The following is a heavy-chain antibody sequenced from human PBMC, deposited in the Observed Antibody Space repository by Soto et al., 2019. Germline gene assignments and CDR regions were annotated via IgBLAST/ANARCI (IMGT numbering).Heavy chain of an antibody. J-gene: IGHJ4*02. V-gene: IGHV4-31*03. Sequence: TLSLTCTVSGVSVSTGGYFWTWIRQHPGKGLEWIGNIYYSGMTYYNPSLRGRVSISLDPSESQFSLKLNSVTAADTAVYYCARDSSGPGYSYGKFDYWGRGALVTVSS. CDR3: ARDSSGPGYSYGKFDY. D-gene: IGHD5-18*01. CDR1: GVSVSTGGYF. CDR2: IYYSGMT.